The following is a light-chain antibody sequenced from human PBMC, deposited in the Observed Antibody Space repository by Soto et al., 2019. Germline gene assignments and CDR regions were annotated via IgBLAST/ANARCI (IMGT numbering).Light chain of an antibody. V-gene: IGKV3-11*01. J-gene: IGKJ5*01. CDR2: DAS. Sequence: DIVLTQSPATMGLSPVARATLRCRASQSVSSYVAWSQQKPGQAPRLLIDDASNRATGIPARVSGSGSGTDFTLTISSLETEDFAVYYCQQRSNWPPTFGQGTRLENK. CDR1: QSVSSY. CDR3: QQRSNWPPT.